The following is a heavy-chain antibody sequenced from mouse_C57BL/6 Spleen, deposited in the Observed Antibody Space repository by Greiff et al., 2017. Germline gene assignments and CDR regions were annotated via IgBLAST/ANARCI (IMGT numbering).Heavy chain of an antibody. CDR1: GYTFTSSW. V-gene: IGHV1-53*01. CDR2: INPSNGGT. Sequence: QVKLQQSGTELVKPGASVKLSCKASGYTFTSSWMHWVTQRPGQGLEWIGNINPSNGGTNYNEKFKSKATLTVDKSSSTAYMQLSSLTSEDSAVYYCSSAYDYDVTWFAYWGQGTLVTVSA. CDR3: SSAYDYDVTWFAY. J-gene: IGHJ3*01. D-gene: IGHD2-4*01.